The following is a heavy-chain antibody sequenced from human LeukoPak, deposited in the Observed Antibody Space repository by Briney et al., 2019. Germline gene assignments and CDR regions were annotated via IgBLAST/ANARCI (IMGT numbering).Heavy chain of an antibody. CDR1: GFTFSTYA. V-gene: IGHV3-21*01. Sequence: GGSLRLSCAASGFTFSTYAMHWVRQAPGKGLEWVSSISSSSSYIYYADSVKGRFTISRDNAKNSLYLQMNSLRAEDTAVYYCARGEVYCGGDCYSGWGQGTLVTVSS. CDR2: ISSSSSYI. D-gene: IGHD2-21*02. J-gene: IGHJ4*02. CDR3: ARGEVYCGGDCYSG.